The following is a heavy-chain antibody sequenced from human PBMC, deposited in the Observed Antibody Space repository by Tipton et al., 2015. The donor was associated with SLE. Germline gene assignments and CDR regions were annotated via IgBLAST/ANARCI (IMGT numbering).Heavy chain of an antibody. D-gene: IGHD6-19*01. Sequence: TLSLTCVAYGGSFSGYYWSWIRQPPGKGLEWIGYIYYSGSTNYNPSLKSRVTISVDTSKNQFSLKLSSVTAADTAVYYCASGRAVAGGDYFDYWGQGTLVTVSS. V-gene: IGHV4-59*01. J-gene: IGHJ4*02. CDR1: GGSFSGYY. CDR2: IYYSGST. CDR3: ASGRAVAGGDYFDY.